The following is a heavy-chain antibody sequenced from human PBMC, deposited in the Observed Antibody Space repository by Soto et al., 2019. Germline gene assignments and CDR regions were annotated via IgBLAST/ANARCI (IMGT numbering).Heavy chain of an antibody. D-gene: IGHD4-17*01. CDR3: ARVRRGYGDYYYYYGMDV. CDR2: MNPNSGDT. V-gene: IGHV1-8*01. J-gene: IGHJ6*01. CDR1: GDTFTTYD. Sequence: GASVKVSCKTSGDTFTTYDINWVRQAAGQGLEWMGRMNPNSGDTAYAQRFQGRVTMTRNTSITTAYMELSSLKSEDTAVYYCARVRRGYGDYYYYYGMDVWGQGTTVTGLL.